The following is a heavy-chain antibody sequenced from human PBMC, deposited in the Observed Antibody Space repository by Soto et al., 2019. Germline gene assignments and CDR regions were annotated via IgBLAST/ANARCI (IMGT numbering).Heavy chain of an antibody. D-gene: IGHD5-12*01. CDR1: GYSFTSYW. CDR2: IYPGDSDT. V-gene: IGHV5-51*01. J-gene: IGHJ3*02. Sequence: GETLKISCKGSGYSFTSYWIGWERQMPGKGLEWMGIIYPGDSDTRYSPSFQGQVTISADKSISTAYLQWSSLKASDTAMYYCARRRFSITDAFDIWGQGXMVTV. CDR3: ARRRFSITDAFDI.